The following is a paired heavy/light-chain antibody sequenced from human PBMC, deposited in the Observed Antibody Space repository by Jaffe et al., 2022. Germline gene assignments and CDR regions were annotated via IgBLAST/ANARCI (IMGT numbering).Heavy chain of an antibody. J-gene: IGHJ4*02. CDR2: MNSDGSRI. D-gene: IGHD2-15*01. CDR1: GFTFSSYW. V-gene: IGHV3-74*01. CDR3: ARDLRYCSGGSCYWSYFDY. Sequence: EVQLVESGGGLVQPGGSLRLSCAASGFTFSSYWMHWVRQVPGKGLVWVSHMNSDGSRISYADSVKGRFTISRDNAKNTLYLQMNSLRAEDTAVYYCARDLRYCSGGSCYWSYFDYWGQGTLVTVSS.
Light chain of an antibody. J-gene: IGLJ2*01. Sequence: QSVLTQPPSVSGAPGQRVTISCTGSSSNIGAGYDVHWYQQLPGTAPKLLIYDNTNRPSGVPDRFSGSKSGTSASLAITGLQAEDEADYYCQSYDSSLSASDVVFGGGTKLTVL. CDR1: SSNIGAGYD. CDR3: QSYDSSLSASDVV. CDR2: DNT. V-gene: IGLV1-40*01.